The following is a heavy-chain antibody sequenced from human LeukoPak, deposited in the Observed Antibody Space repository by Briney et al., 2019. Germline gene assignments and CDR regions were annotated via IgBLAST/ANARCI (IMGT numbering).Heavy chain of an antibody. CDR2: INHSGST. D-gene: IGHD2-15*01. CDR3: ARGRIAHY. CDR1: GGSCSGYY. J-gene: IGHJ4*02. Sequence: SETLSLTCAVYGGSCSGYYWSWIRQPPGKGLESIGEINHSGSTNYNPSLKSRVTISIDTSKNQFSLKLSSVTAADTAVYYCARGRIAHYWGQGTLVTVSS. V-gene: IGHV4-34*01.